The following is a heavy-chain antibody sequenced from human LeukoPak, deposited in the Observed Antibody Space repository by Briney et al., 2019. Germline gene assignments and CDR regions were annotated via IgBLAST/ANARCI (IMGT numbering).Heavy chain of an antibody. CDR2: IYYSGST. CDR3: ARDRFLIGYNWFDP. D-gene: IGHD2/OR15-2a*01. V-gene: IGHV4-39*07. Sequence: SETLSLTCTVSGGSISSSSYYWGWIRQPPGKGLEWIGSIYYSGSTYYNPSLKSRVTISVDTSKNQFSLKLSSVTAADTAVYYCARDRFLIGYNWFDPWGQGTLVTVSS. J-gene: IGHJ5*02. CDR1: GGSISSSSYY.